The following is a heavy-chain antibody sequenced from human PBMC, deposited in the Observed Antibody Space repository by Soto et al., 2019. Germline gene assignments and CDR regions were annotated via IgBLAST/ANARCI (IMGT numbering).Heavy chain of an antibody. CDR2: IYYSGST. CDR3: ATTPRGEYYYYYMDV. CDR1: GGSISSSSYY. J-gene: IGHJ6*03. V-gene: IGHV4-39*01. Sequence: QLQLQESGPGLVKPSETLSLTCTVSGGSISSSSYYWGWIRQPPGKGLEWIGSIYYSGSTYYNPSLKSRVTISVDTSKNQFSLKLSSVTAADTAVYYCATTPRGEYYYYYMDVWGKGTTVTVSS. D-gene: IGHD2-15*01.